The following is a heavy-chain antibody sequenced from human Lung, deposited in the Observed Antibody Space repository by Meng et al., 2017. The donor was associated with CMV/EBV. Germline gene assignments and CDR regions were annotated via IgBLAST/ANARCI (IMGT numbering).Heavy chain of an antibody. CDR3: ARVVTALWGYYFDY. CDR2: IYHSGST. D-gene: IGHD2-21*02. CDR1: GGSLSSSNG. J-gene: IGHJ4*02. V-gene: IGHV4-4*02. Sequence: VQLQESGRGLGKAEGTLSPTVAVSGGSLSSSNGWSWVRKPPGKGLEWIGEIYHSGSTNYNPSLKSRVTISVDKSKNQFSLKLSSVTAADTAVYYCARVVTALWGYYFDYWGQGTLVTVSS.